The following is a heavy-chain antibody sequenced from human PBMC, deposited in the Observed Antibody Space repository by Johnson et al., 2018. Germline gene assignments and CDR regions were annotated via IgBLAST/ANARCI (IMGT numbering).Heavy chain of an antibody. CDR2: INSDGSST. CDR1: GFTFSSYW. J-gene: IGHJ6*03. V-gene: IGHV3-74*01. CDR3: ARGEDYYDYYMDV. Sequence: VQLQESGGGLVQPGGSLRLSCAASGFTFSSYWMHWVRQAPGKGLVWVSRINSDGSSTSYADSVKGRFTISRDNAKNTMYLQMNRLRAEDTAVYYCARGEDYYDYYMDVGGKGTTVTVSS. D-gene: IGHD1-26*01.